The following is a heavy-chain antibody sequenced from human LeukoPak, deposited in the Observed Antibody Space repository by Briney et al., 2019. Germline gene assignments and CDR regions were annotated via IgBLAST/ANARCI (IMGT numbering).Heavy chain of an antibody. CDR2: IGTSGSTM. CDR3: ARLRGSIAAPDY. V-gene: IGHV3-48*04. Sequence: GGSLRLSCAASGFTFSSYSMNWARQAPGKGLEWVSYIGTSGSTMYYADSVKGRFTISRDNAKNTLYLQMNSLRAEDTAVYYCARLRGSIAAPDYWGQGTLVTVSS. CDR1: GFTFSSYS. D-gene: IGHD6-6*01. J-gene: IGHJ4*02.